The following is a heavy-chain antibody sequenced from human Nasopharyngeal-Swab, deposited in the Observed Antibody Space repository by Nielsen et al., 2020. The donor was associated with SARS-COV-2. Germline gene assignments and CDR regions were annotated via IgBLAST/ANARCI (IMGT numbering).Heavy chain of an antibody. CDR1: GFIFSDYS. V-gene: IGHV3-69-1*01. D-gene: IGHD3-22*01. Sequence: GESLKISCAASGFIFSDYSMNWVRQAPGKGLEWISYIRSSNDIYYADSVKGRFTISRDHAKNSLYLQMSSLRVEDTAVYYCARDSPGTDSSGYDDAFDIWGQGTMVTVSS. CDR2: IRSSNDI. J-gene: IGHJ3*02. CDR3: ARDSPGTDSSGYDDAFDI.